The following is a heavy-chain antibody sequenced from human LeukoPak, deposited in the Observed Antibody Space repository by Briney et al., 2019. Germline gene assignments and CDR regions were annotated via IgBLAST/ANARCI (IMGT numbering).Heavy chain of an antibody. D-gene: IGHD5-12*01. CDR2: IYHSGST. Sequence: SETLSLTCTVSGGSISSYYWSWIRQPPGKGLEWIGYIYHSGSTNYNPSLKSRVTISVDTSKNQFSLKLSSVTAADTAVYYCARGLRLYSGYDLLRYWGQGTLVAVSS. V-gene: IGHV4-59*12. CDR1: GGSISSYY. J-gene: IGHJ4*02. CDR3: ARGLRLYSGYDLLRY.